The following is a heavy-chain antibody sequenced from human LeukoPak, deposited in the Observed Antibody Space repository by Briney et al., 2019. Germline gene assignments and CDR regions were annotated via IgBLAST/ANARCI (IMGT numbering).Heavy chain of an antibody. Sequence: SETLSLTCAVYGGPFSGYYWSWIRQPPGKGLEWIGEINHSGSTNYNPSLKSRVTISVDTSKNQFSLKLSSVTAADTAVYYCARLETIFGVVHAFDIWGQGTMVTVSS. CDR3: ARLETIFGVVHAFDI. J-gene: IGHJ3*02. D-gene: IGHD3-3*01. V-gene: IGHV4-34*01. CDR1: GGPFSGYY. CDR2: INHSGST.